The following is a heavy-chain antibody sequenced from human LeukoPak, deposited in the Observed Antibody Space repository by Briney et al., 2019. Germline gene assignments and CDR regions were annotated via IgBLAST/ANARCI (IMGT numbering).Heavy chain of an antibody. CDR3: ARSSIAAAGTDY. Sequence: SETLPLTCTVSGGSISSHYWSWIRQPPGKGLEWIGYIYYSGSTNYNPSLKSRVTISVDTSKNLFSLRLSSVTAADTAVYYCARSSIAAAGTDYWGQGTLVTVSS. V-gene: IGHV4-59*11. CDR2: IYYSGST. J-gene: IGHJ4*02. CDR1: GGSISSHY. D-gene: IGHD6-13*01.